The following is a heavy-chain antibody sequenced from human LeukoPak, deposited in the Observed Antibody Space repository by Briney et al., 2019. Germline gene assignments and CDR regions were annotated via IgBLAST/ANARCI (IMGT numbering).Heavy chain of an antibody. Sequence: GGSLRLSCAASGFTFSSYWMCWVRQAPGKGLEWVANIKQDGSEKYYVDSVKGRFTISRDNAKNSLYLQMNSLRAEDTAVYYCARTAAVYYFDYWGQGTLVTVSS. D-gene: IGHD6-13*01. CDR3: ARTAAVYYFDY. CDR1: GFTFSSYW. CDR2: IKQDGSEK. V-gene: IGHV3-7*01. J-gene: IGHJ4*02.